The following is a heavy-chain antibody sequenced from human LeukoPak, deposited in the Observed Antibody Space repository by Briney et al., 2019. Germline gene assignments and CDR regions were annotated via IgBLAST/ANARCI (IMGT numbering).Heavy chain of an antibody. CDR2: TKPDGSAE. D-gene: IGHD2-15*01. CDR1: GFTFRNYW. CDR3: ARDGGLNTSFDY. V-gene: IGHV3-7*01. J-gene: IGHJ4*02. Sequence: GGSLRLSCAASGFTFRNYWMGWVRQAPEKGLEWVANTKPDGSAEYYADSVRGRFTTSRDNANNLLYLQMNRLRAEDTAVYYCARDGGLNTSFDYWGQGTLVTVSS.